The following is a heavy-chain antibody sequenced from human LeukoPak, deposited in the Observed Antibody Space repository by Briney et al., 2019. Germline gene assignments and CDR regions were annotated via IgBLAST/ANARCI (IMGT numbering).Heavy chain of an antibody. D-gene: IGHD3-22*01. CDR1: GYTFTVYY. CDR2: INPNSGGT. J-gene: IGHJ4*02. Sequence: ASVKLSCKASGYTFTVYYMHWVRHAPGQALEWMGWINPNSGGTNYAQKFQGRVTMTRDTSISTAYMELSRLRSDDTAVYYCARDVYYYDSSGPPEGFDYWGQGTLVTVSS. V-gene: IGHV1-2*02. CDR3: ARDVYYYDSSGPPEGFDY.